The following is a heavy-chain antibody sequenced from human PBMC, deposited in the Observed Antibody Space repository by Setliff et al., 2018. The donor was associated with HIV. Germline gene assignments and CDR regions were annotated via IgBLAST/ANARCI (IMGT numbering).Heavy chain of an antibody. V-gene: IGHV4-31*03. CDR3: ARDLHANWHVVDI. CDR1: GVSIVTGGFY. D-gene: IGHD2-15*01. J-gene: IGHJ3*02. CDR2: VYYTGKT. Sequence: LSLTCSVSGVSIVTGGFYYNWIRHHPGTGLEWIGTVYYTGKTYYNPSLQSRLTMSADTSKNQLYLKINSVTAADTAVYFCARDLHANWHVVDIWGPGTMVTVS.